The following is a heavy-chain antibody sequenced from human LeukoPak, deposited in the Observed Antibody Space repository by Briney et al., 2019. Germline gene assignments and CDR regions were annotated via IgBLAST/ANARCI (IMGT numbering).Heavy chain of an antibody. CDR1: QSTFCYA. CDR3: GKDISAGGMDV. CDR2: IGWNSART. Sequence: GGSLRLSCTVSQSTFCYALRWVRPTPGNGLEGVSGIGWNSARTGYADSVKGRFTSSRDNAKNSLYLQMNSLRAEDTALYFCGKDISAGGMDVWGQGTTVTVSS. V-gene: IGHV3-9*01. D-gene: IGHD3-10*01. J-gene: IGHJ6*02.